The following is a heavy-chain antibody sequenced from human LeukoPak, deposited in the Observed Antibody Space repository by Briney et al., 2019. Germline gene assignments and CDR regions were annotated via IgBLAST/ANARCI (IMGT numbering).Heavy chain of an antibody. CDR1: GYTFTGYY. Sequence: ASVKVSCKASGYTFTGYYMHWVRQAPGQGLEWMGWINPNSGGTNYAQKFQGRVTMTRDTSKNQFSLKLSSVTAADTAVYYCATRGGDFWGQGTLVTVSS. CDR2: INPNSGGT. D-gene: IGHD3-16*01. CDR3: ATRGGDF. V-gene: IGHV1-2*02. J-gene: IGHJ4*02.